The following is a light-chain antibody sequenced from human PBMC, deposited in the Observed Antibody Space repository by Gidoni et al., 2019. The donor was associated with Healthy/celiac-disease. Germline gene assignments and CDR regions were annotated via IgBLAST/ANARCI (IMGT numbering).Light chain of an antibody. J-gene: IGKJ1*01. CDR3: MQALQTLWT. Sequence: DIVMTQPPLSLPVTPGEPASISCRSSQSRLHSNGYNYLDWYLQKPGQSPQLLIYLGSNRASGVPDRFSGSGSGTDFTLKISRVEAEDVGVYYCMQALQTLWTFGQGTKVEIK. CDR1: QSRLHSNGYNY. V-gene: IGKV2-28*01. CDR2: LGS.